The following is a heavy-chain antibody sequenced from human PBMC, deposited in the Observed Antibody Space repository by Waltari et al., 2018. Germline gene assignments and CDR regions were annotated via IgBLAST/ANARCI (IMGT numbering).Heavy chain of an antibody. CDR3: ARGFGVLPGY. CDR2: INPNNGNT. J-gene: IGHJ4*02. D-gene: IGHD3-10*01. CDR1: GYPFPHYY. Sequence: QVQLVQSGAEVQRPGPSVVVPCKTSGYPFPHYYLHWVRQAPGRGLESMGWINPNNGNTKLIERFQGRVTLTGDTSTSTVYMQLSSLTSDDTAIYFCARGFGVLPGYWGQGTLVTVSS. V-gene: IGHV1-2*02.